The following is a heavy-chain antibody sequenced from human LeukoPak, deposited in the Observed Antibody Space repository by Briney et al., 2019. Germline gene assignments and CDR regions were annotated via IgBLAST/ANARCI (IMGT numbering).Heavy chain of an antibody. CDR3: ARGRDY. CDR1: GGSLSGYY. V-gene: IGHV4-34*01. CDR2: INHSGST. J-gene: IGHJ4*02. Sequence: SETLSLTCAVYGGSLSGYYWSWIRQPPGKGLEWIGEINHSGSTNFNPSLKSRVTISVDTSKNQFSLKLSSVTAADTAVYYCARGRDYWGQGTLVTVSS.